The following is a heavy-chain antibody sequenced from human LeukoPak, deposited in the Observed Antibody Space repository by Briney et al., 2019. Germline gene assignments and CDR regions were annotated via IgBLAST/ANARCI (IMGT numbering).Heavy chain of an antibody. D-gene: IGHD3-22*01. J-gene: IGHJ4*02. Sequence: SVKVSCKASGGTFSSYAISWVRQAPGQGLEWMGRIIPIFGTANYAQKFQGRVTITTDESTSTAYMELRSLRSEDTAVYYCARERPDYYDSSGYFGYFDYWGQGTLVTVSS. CDR1: GGTFSSYA. CDR3: ARERPDYYDSSGYFGYFDY. V-gene: IGHV1-69*05. CDR2: IIPIFGTA.